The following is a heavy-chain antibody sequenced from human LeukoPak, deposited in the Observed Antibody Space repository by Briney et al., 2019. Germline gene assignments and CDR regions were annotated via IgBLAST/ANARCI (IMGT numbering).Heavy chain of an antibody. V-gene: IGHV3-74*01. CDR3: GRGGNGIDI. J-gene: IGHJ3*02. D-gene: IGHD2-8*01. CDR2: INSDESNT. CDR1: GFTFSHYL. Sequence: PGGSLRLSCAASGFTFSHYLMHWVRQAPGKGLVWVSRINSDESNTNSYADSVKGRFIISRDNAKNTLYLQMNSRRAEDTAVYFCGRGGNGIDIWGQGTTVIVSS.